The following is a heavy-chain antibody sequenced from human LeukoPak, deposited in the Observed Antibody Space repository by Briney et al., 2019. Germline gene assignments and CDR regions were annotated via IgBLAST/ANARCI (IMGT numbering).Heavy chain of an antibody. V-gene: IGHV1-18*01. CDR1: GYTFTRYG. J-gene: IGHJ4*02. CDR3: ARDSRYDEGY. CDR2: ISAYNGNT. D-gene: IGHD5-12*01. Sequence: ASVKVTCKASGYTFTRYGISWVRLAPGQGMEWMGLISAYNGNTNYAQKFQGRVTMTTDTSTSTAYMELRSMRSDDTAVYYCARDSRYDEGYWGQGTLVTVSS.